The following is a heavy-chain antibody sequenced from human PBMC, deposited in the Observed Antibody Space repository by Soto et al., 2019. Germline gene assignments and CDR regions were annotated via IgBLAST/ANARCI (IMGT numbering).Heavy chain of an antibody. Sequence: PGGSLRLSCVASGFNFNNYNLHWVRQAPSNSLESVAVISFDGTTDYYADSVKGRFTVSRDNFKNILSLQMDSLRPEDTAVYYCARDNRDCSAFNCYNPGRVFGLDVCGQGTTFTVSS. D-gene: IGHD2-15*01. J-gene: IGHJ6*02. CDR3: ARDNRDCSAFNCYNPGRVFGLDV. CDR2: ISFDGTTD. V-gene: IGHV3-30-3*01. CDR1: GFNFNNYN.